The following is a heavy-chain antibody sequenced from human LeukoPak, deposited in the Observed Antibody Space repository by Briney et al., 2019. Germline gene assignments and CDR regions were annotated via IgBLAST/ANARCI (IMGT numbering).Heavy chain of an antibody. D-gene: IGHD3-10*01. CDR2: IYYSGST. J-gene: IGHJ5*02. CDR3: ARLLLRPNWFVDP. CDR1: GGSISSSSYY. Sequence: PSETLSLTCTVSGGSISSSSYYWGWIRQPPGKGLEWIGSIYYSGSTYYNPSLKSRVTISVDTSKNQFSLKLSSVTAADTAVYYCARLLLRPNWFVDPWGQGTLVTVSS. V-gene: IGHV4-39*01.